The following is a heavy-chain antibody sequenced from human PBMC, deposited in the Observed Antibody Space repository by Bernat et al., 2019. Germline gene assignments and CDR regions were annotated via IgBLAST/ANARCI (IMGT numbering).Heavy chain of an antibody. CDR1: GFTFSSYA. Sequence: QVQLVESGGGVVQPGRSLRLSCAASGFTFSSYAMHWVRQAPGKGLEWVAVISYDGSNKYYADSVKGRFTISSDNSKNTLYLQMNSLRDEDTAVYYCGRGERVFDAFDIWGQGTMVTVSS. CDR2: ISYDGSNK. V-gene: IGHV3-30*01. J-gene: IGHJ3*02. D-gene: IGHD1-26*01. CDR3: GRGERVFDAFDI.